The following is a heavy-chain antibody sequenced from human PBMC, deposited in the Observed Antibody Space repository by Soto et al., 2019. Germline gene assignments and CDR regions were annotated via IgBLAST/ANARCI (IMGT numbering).Heavy chain of an antibody. CDR3: AKDHGRGYYDILTGPGGYYYGMDV. V-gene: IGHV3-23*01. CDR1: GFTFSSYA. CDR2: ISGSGGST. J-gene: IGHJ6*02. Sequence: GSLRLSCAASGFTFSSYAMSWVRQAPGKGLEWVSAISGSGGSTYYADSVKGRFTISRDNSKNTLYLQMNSLRAEDTAVYYCAKDHGRGYYDILTGPGGYYYGMDVWGQGTTVTVSS. D-gene: IGHD3-9*01.